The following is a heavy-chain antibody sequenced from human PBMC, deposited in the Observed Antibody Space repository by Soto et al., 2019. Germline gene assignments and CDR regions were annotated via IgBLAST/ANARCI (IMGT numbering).Heavy chain of an antibody. D-gene: IGHD2-15*01. J-gene: IGHJ6*02. V-gene: IGHV1-69*12. CDR2: IIPIFGTA. CDR1: GGTFSTYA. CDR3: ARDEMVVATGSRTWHYYYGMDV. Sequence: QVQLVQSGAEVKKPGSSVKVSCKSSGGTFSTYAISWVRQAPGQGLEWMGGIIPIFGTANYAQKFQGRVTITADESTTTDYLELISLRSGDTAVYYCARDEMVVATGSRTWHYYYGMDVWGQGTTVTVSS.